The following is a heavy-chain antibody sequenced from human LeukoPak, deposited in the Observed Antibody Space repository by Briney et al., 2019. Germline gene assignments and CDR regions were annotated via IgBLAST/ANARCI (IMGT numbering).Heavy chain of an antibody. J-gene: IGHJ6*03. V-gene: IGHV4-59*01. Sequence: SETLSLTCTVSGGSISSYYWSWIRQPPGKGLECIGHIYYTGSTDYNPSLKSRVTISLDTSKNQFSLKLSSVTAADTAVYYCARGYTFPYYYMGVWGKGTTVTVSS. D-gene: IGHD2-2*02. CDR3: ARGYTFPYYYMGV. CDR1: GGSISSYY. CDR2: IYYTGST.